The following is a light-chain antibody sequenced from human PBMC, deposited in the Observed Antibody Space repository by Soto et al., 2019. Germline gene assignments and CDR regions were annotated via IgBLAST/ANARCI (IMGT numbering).Light chain of an antibody. CDR2: DST. CDR1: QSIHTS. Sequence: GFTKSPSTLSLSTEERATLSCRSSQSIHTSLAWYQQKSGKPPRLVIYDSTLRANGVPDRFGGSRSGTEFTLTINSLEPEDFAVYYCQQRNVWPPITFCQGTRLEIK. CDR3: QQRNVWPPIT. V-gene: IGKV3-11*01. J-gene: IGKJ5*01.